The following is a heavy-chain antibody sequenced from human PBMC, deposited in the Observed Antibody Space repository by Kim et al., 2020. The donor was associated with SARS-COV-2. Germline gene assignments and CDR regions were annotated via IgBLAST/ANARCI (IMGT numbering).Heavy chain of an antibody. J-gene: IGHJ3*02. CDR3: ARQLIAVAGGAFDI. V-gene: IGHV5-51*01. D-gene: IGHD6-19*01. Sequence: PSFQGQVTISADKSISTAYLQWSSLKASDTAMYYCARQLIAVAGGAFDIWGQGTMVTVSS.